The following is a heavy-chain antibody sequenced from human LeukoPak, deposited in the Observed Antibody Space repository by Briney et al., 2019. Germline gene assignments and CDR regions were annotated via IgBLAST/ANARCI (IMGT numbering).Heavy chain of an antibody. CDR2: ISAYNGNT. J-gene: IGHJ6*03. D-gene: IGHD3-3*01. Sequence: GASVKVSCKASGYTFTSYGIGWVRQAPGQGLEWMGWISAYNGNTNYAQKLQGRVTMTTDTSTSTAYMELRSLRSDDTAVYYCARSITIFGVVTPDYYYYMDVWGKGTTVTVPS. CDR1: GYTFTSYG. CDR3: ARSITIFGVVTPDYYYYMDV. V-gene: IGHV1-18*01.